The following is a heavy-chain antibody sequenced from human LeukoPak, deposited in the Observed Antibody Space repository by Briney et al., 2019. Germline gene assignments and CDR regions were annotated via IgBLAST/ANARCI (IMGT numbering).Heavy chain of an antibody. V-gene: IGHV1-69*04. J-gene: IGHJ5*01. CDR3: ARAADIHAGGWFDS. Sequence: SVKVSCKASVGTFSSYAISWVRQAPGQGLEWMGRIIPILGIANYAQKFQGRVTITADKSTSTAYMELSSLRSEDTAVYYCARAADIHAGGWFDSWGQGTLVTVSS. CDR2: IIPILGIA. D-gene: IGHD2-15*01. CDR1: VGTFSSYA.